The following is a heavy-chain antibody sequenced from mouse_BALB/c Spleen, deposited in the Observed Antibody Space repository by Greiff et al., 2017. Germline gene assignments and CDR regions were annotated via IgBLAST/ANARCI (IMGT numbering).Heavy chain of an antibody. CDR3: ARGDAYGSSRDAMDY. Sequence: EVQLQESGPGLVEPSQSLSLTCTVTGYSITSDYAWNWIRQFPGNKLEWMGYISYSGSTSYNPSLKSRISITRDTSKNQFFLQLNSVTTEDTATYYCARGDAYGSSRDAMDYWGQGTSVTVSS. V-gene: IGHV3-2*02. CDR2: ISYSGST. J-gene: IGHJ4*01. CDR1: GYSITSDYA. D-gene: IGHD1-1*01.